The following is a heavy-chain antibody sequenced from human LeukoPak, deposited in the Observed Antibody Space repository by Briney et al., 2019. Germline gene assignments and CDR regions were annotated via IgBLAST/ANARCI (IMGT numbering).Heavy chain of an antibody. Sequence: PSETLSLTCTVSGGSISSGDHYWSWIRQPPGKGLEWIGYIYYSGTAYYNTSLRGRVTMSVDTSKNQFSLKLSSVTAADTAVYYCARQACGSRSYYNFDAFDVWGQGTVVTVSS. V-gene: IGHV4-30-4*01. CDR1: GGSISSGDHY. D-gene: IGHD3-10*01. CDR3: ARQACGSRSYYNFDAFDV. CDR2: IYYSGTA. J-gene: IGHJ3*01.